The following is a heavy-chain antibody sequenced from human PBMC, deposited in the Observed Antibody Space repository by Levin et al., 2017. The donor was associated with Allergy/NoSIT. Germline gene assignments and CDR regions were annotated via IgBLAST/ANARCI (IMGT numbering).Heavy chain of an antibody. J-gene: IGHJ4*02. CDR3: ARDPTYSGSI. D-gene: IGHD6-6*01. V-gene: IGHV3-7*01. CDR2: IKYDGGEK. Sequence: LSGGSLRLSCVGSGFAFSRYWMSWVRQAPGRGLEWLANIKYDGGEKYYVDSVKGRFTISRDNAKNSLYLQMNSLRVDDAAVYFCARDPTYSGSIWGQGTLVTVSS. CDR1: GFAFSRYW.